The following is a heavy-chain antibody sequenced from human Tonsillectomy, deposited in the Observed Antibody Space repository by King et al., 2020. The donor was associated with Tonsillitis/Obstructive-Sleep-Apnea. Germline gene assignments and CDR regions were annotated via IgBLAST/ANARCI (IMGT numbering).Heavy chain of an antibody. CDR3: AKDGGDCSSTSCYTWDYYYYYYMDV. D-gene: IGHD2-2*02. J-gene: IGHJ6*03. CDR2: ISGSGGST. Sequence: QLVQSGGGLVQPGGSLRLSCAASGFTFSSYAMSWVRQAPGKGLEWVSAISGSGGSTYYADSVKGRFTISRDNSKNTLYLQMNSLRAEDTAVYYYAKDGGDCSSTSCYTWDYYYYYYMDVWGKGTTVTVSS. V-gene: IGHV3-23*04. CDR1: GFTFSSYA.